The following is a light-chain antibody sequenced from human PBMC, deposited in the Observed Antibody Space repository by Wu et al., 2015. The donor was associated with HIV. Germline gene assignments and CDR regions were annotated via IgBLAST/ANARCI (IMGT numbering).Light chain of an antibody. Sequence: DIQMTQSPSTLSASVGDRVTITCRASQTISIWLAWYQQKPGKAPKLLIYKASTLESGVPSRFSGSGSGTEFTLTISSLQPDDFATYFCQEYQSFSGTFGQGTKVEI. CDR3: QEYQSFSGT. J-gene: IGKJ1*01. V-gene: IGKV1-5*03. CDR1: QTISIW. CDR2: KAS.